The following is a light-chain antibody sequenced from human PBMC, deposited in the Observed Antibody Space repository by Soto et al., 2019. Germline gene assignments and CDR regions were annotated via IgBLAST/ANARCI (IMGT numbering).Light chain of an antibody. CDR1: QTLLHGNGYNY. V-gene: IGKV2-28*01. CDR2: LRS. Sequence: IALTQSPLSLPVTPGEPTSISCRSSQTLLHGNGYNYLDWYLQKPGQSPQLLIYLRSNRASAVPDRFSGSGSGTDFTLKISRVEAEDVGIFFFMKGLRPMYTFGQGTKLEIK. J-gene: IGKJ2*01. CDR3: MKGLRPMYT.